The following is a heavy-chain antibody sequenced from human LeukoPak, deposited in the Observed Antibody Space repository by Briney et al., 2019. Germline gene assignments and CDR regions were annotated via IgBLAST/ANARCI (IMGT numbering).Heavy chain of an antibody. V-gene: IGHV3-72*01. CDR3: VKDSSFWTFDY. Sequence: SGGSLRLSCAASGFTFSDHYMDWVRQAPGKGPEWVGRAKNKADSYTIEYAASVRGRFTISRDDSKNSLYLQMNSLKTEDTAVYYCVKDSSFWTFDYWGQGTLVTVSS. CDR2: AKNKADSYTI. CDR1: GFTFSDHY. J-gene: IGHJ4*02. D-gene: IGHD6-6*01.